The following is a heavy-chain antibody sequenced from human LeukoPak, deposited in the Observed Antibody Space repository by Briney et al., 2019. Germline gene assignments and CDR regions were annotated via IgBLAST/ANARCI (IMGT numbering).Heavy chain of an antibody. CDR3: ARTAYAAAGRTFDY. D-gene: IGHD6-13*01. J-gene: IGHJ4*02. V-gene: IGHV1-46*01. CDR2: SNPSSGST. CDR1: GYTFTSYY. Sequence: GPSVKVCCKASGYTFTSYYMHWVRQSPGQGLEWMGMSNPSSGSTSYAQKFQGRVTMTRDMSTSTVYMELSSLRSEDTSVYYCARTAYAAAGRTFDYWGQGTLVTVSS.